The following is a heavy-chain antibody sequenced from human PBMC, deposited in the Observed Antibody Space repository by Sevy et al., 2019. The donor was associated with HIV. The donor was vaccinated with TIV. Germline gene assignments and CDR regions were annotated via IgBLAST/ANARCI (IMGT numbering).Heavy chain of an antibody. CDR3: TTDSGYYFDY. V-gene: IGHV3-15*01. CDR1: GFTFSNAW. CDR2: IKSKTDGETT. J-gene: IGHJ4*02. Sequence: GGSLRLSCAASGFTFSNAWMSWVRQAPGKGLEWVGRIKSKTDGETTDYAAPVKGRFTISRDDSKNTLYLQMNSLKTEDTAVYYCTTDSGYYFDYWGQGTLVTVSS. D-gene: IGHD2-15*01.